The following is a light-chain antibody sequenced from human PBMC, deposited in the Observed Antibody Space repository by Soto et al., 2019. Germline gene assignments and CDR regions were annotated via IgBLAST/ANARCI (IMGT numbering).Light chain of an antibody. CDR1: STDFVSYNR. Sequence: QSALTQPPSVSGSPGQSVTISCTGTSTDFVSYNRVSWYQQPPGTAPKLMIYEVSKRPSGVPDRLSGSKSGTSASLVITGLQAEDEADYYCQSYGSSLSGNYVFGTGTKVTVL. J-gene: IGLJ1*01. V-gene: IGLV2-18*02. CDR3: QSYGSSLSGNYV. CDR2: EVS.